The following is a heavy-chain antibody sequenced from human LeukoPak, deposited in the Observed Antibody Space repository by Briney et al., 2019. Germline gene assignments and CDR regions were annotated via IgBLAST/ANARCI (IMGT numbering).Heavy chain of an antibody. J-gene: IGHJ4*02. V-gene: IGHV1-18*04. Sequence: GASVKVSCKASGYTFTGYYMHWVRQAPGQGLEWMGWISAYNGNTNYAQKLQGRVTMTTDTSTSTAYMELRSLRSDDTAVYYCARDTNEYYDFWSGYYELDYWGQGTLVTVSS. CDR2: ISAYNGNT. CDR3: ARDTNEYYDFWSGYYELDY. D-gene: IGHD3-3*01. CDR1: GYTFTGYY.